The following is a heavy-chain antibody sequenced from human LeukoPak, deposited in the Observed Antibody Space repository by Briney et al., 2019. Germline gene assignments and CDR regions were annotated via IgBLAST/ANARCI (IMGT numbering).Heavy chain of an antibody. CDR2: MNPNSGNT. CDR3: ARGPRFGGSRKNWFDP. D-gene: IGHD3-10*01. J-gene: IGHJ5*02. V-gene: IGHV1-8*01. Sequence: ASVKVSCKASGYTFTSYDINWVRQATGQELEWMGWMNPNSGNTGYAQKFQGRVTMTRNTSISTVYMELSSLRSEDTAVYYCARGPRFGGSRKNWFDPWGQGTLVTVSS. CDR1: GYTFTSYD.